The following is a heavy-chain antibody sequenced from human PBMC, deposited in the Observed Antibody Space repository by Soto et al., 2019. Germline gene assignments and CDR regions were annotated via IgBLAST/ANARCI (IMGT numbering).Heavy chain of an antibody. V-gene: IGHV3-30*03. Sequence: QVQLVESGGGVVQPGRSLRLSCAASGFTFSSYGMHWVRQAPGKGLEWVAVISYDGSNKYYADSLKGRFTISRDNSKKTLYLQMNSLRVEDTAVYYCAREWVYDSSGWSFDYWGQGPLVTVSS. CDR3: AREWVYDSSGWSFDY. CDR2: ISYDGSNK. D-gene: IGHD3-22*01. J-gene: IGHJ4*02. CDR1: GFTFSSYG.